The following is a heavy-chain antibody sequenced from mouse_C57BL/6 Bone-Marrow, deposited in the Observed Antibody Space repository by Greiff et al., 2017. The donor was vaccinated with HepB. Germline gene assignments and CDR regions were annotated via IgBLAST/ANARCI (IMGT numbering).Heavy chain of an antibody. J-gene: IGHJ2*01. Sequence: EVQLQESGPGLVKPSQSLSLTCSVTGYSITSGYYWNWIRQFPGNKLEWMGYISYDGSNNYNPSLKNRISITRDTSKNQFFLKLNSVTTEDTATYYCASFITTFDYWGQGTTLTVSS. D-gene: IGHD1-1*01. V-gene: IGHV3-6*01. CDR1: GYSITSGYY. CDR2: ISYDGSN. CDR3: ASFITTFDY.